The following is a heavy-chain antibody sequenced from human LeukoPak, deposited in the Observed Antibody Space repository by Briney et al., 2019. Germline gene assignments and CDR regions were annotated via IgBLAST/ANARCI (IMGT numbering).Heavy chain of an antibody. CDR3: AKDFGTGSGYFDY. CDR1: GFTFDDYA. CDR2: ISWNSGSI. D-gene: IGHD3-10*01. Sequence: GGSLRLSCAASGFTFDDYAMHWVRQAPGKGLEWVSGISWNSGSIGYADSVKGRFTISRDNAKNSLYLQMNSLRAEDTALYYCAKDFGTGSGYFDYWGQGTLVTVSS. V-gene: IGHV3-9*01. J-gene: IGHJ4*02.